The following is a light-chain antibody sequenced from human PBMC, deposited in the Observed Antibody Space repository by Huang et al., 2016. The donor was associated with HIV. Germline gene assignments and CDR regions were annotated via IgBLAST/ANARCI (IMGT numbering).Light chain of an antibody. V-gene: IGKV3-15*01. J-gene: IGKJ4*01. CDR1: RSVSSN. Sequence: IVMTQSPATLSVSPGERVTLSCRANRSVSSNLAWYQQRPGQAPSLLSYGSSTRAPGIPARFSGSGSGTDFSLTISSLQSEDFALYYCHQYNNWLLSFGGGTRVDI. CDR3: HQYNNWLLS. CDR2: GSS.